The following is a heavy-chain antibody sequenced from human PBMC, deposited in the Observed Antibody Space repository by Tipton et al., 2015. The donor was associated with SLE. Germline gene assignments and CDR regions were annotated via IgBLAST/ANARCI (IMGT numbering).Heavy chain of an antibody. Sequence: TLSLTCTVSGGSISSGGYYWTWIRQLPGKGLEWIGYIYYSGSTFNNPSLKSRVTISAVTSKNQFSLRVSSVTAADTAVYYCARAGTGTAWGTFDIWGPGTMVTVSS. CDR3: ARAGTGTAWGTFDI. CDR1: GGSISSGGYY. CDR2: IYYSGST. V-gene: IGHV4-31*03. J-gene: IGHJ3*02. D-gene: IGHD1-14*01.